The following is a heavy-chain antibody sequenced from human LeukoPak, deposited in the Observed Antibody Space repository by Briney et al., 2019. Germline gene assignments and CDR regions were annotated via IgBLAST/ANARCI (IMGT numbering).Heavy chain of an antibody. CDR2: INPDRDGA. CDR1: GYTFTAYY. Sequence: GASVKVSCKASGYTFTAYYMHWVRQAPGQGLELMASINPDRDGANYVQKFQGRVTMTRDTSISTAYMELSRLRSDDTAMYYCATVSGGSLDIWGQGTMVTVSS. V-gene: IGHV1-2*02. D-gene: IGHD3-16*01. J-gene: IGHJ3*02. CDR3: ATVSGGSLDI.